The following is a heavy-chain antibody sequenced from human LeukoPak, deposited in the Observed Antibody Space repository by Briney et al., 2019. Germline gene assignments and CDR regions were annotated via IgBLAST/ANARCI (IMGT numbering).Heavy chain of an antibody. V-gene: IGHV4-39*01. Sequence: PSETLSLTCTVSGGSISSSYYYWGWIRQSPGKGPEWIGSIHYSGNTYYNPSLKSRVTISVDTSKTQFSLKLSSVTAADTAVYYCARSINNWFDPWGQGTLVTVSS. CDR1: GGSISSSYYY. J-gene: IGHJ5*02. CDR3: ARSINNWFDP. CDR2: IHYSGNT. D-gene: IGHD6-6*01.